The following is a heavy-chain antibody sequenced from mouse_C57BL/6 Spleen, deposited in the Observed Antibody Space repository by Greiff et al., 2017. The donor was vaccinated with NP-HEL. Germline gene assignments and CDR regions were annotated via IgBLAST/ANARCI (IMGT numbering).Heavy chain of an antibody. J-gene: IGHJ4*01. CDR2: IDPSDSYT. Sequence: QVQLQQPGAELVMPGASVKLSCKASGYTFTSYWMHWVKQRPGQGLEWIGEIDPSDSYTNYNQKFKGKSTLTVDKSSSTAYMQLSSLTSEDSAVYYCARWYDHRDYWGQGTSVTVSS. CDR3: ARWYDHRDY. CDR1: GYTFTSYW. D-gene: IGHD1-1*02. V-gene: IGHV1-69*01.